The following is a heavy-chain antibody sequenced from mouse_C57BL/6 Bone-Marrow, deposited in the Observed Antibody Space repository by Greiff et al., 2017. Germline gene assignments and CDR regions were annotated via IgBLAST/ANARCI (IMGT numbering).Heavy chain of an antibody. CDR3: AREKDYYGYYVDY. CDR1: GYPFTRFR. CDR2: FVPSDSYT. J-gene: IGHJ2*01. Sequence: QVQLQQPGAELVMPGASVKLSCQASGYPFTRFRMHWVKQRPGQGLEWIGAFVPSDSYTTYNPKFKGKSTVTVDKSSSTADMQLSSLTAEDSAVYDSAREKDYYGYYVDYGGQGTTLTVSS. V-gene: IGHV1-69*01. D-gene: IGHD1-1*01.